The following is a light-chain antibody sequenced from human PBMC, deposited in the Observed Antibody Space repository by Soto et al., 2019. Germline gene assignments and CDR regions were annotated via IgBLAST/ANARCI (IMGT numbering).Light chain of an antibody. CDR2: DAS. V-gene: IGKV3-11*01. Sequence: TRSLSPGERATLSCRSIQIVSSYLAWYQQKPGQAPRLLIYDASNRATCIPARFSGSGSGTDFSLTISSLEPEDFAVYYCQQRSNWPLWTSVQVTKMDIQ. CDR3: QQRSNWPLWT. CDR1: QIVSSY. J-gene: IGKJ1*01.